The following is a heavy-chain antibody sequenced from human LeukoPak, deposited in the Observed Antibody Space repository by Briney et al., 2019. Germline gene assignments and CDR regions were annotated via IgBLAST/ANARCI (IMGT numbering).Heavy chain of an antibody. CDR3: ASDSSSWFRGSWYFDL. V-gene: IGHV4-61*02. CDR2: IYTSGST. D-gene: IGHD6-13*01. CDR1: GGSISSGSYY. J-gene: IGHJ2*01. Sequence: SQTLSLTCTVSGGSISSGSYYWSWIRQPAGKGLEWIGRIYTSGSTNYNPSLKSRVTISVDTSKNQFSLRLSSVTAADTAVYYCASDSSSWFRGSWYFDLWGRGTLVTVSS.